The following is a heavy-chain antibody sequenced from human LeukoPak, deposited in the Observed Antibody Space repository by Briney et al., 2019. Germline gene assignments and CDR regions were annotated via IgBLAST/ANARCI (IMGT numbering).Heavy chain of an antibody. CDR3: ARLYRDYVWGSYRQRPHYYYYYYMDV. V-gene: IGHV4-59*12. CDR1: GGSFSGYY. J-gene: IGHJ6*03. CDR2: IYYSGST. D-gene: IGHD3-16*02. Sequence: PSETLSLTCAVYGGSFSGYYWSWIRQSPGKGLEWIGYIYYSGSTNYNPSLKSRVTISVDTSKNQFSLKLSSVTAADTAVYYCARLYRDYVWGSYRQRPHYYYYYYMDVWGKGTTVTISS.